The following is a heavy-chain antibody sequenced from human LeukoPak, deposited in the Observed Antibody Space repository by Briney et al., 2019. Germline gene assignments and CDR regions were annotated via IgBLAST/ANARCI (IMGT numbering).Heavy chain of an antibody. CDR3: ARVSGYNYFGGFDY. CDR2: ISANNGDT. CDR1: GYTFTSYG. D-gene: IGHD5-24*01. J-gene: IGHJ4*02. Sequence: ASVKVSCKASGYTFTSYGISWVRQAPGQGLEWMGWISANNGDTDYPPKLQDRVTMTTDTYTSTAYMELRSLRSEDTAVYYCARVSGYNYFGGFDYWGQGTLVTVSS. V-gene: IGHV1-18*01.